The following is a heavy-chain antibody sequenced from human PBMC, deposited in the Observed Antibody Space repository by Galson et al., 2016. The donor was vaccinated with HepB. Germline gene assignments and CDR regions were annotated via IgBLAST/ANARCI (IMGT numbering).Heavy chain of an antibody. V-gene: IGHV3-53*01. D-gene: IGHD3-22*01. CDR2: IYSNGRT. J-gene: IGHJ5*02. CDR1: GFGVGSTY. Sequence: SLRLSCAVSGFGVGSTYMNWVRQAPGEGLEWASVIYSNGRTYYADSVRGRFTVSRDRSKNILYLHMNSLRVEDTAVYYCARGPVVTYYSGPTWFDPWGQGTLVAVSS. CDR3: ARGPVVTYYSGPTWFDP.